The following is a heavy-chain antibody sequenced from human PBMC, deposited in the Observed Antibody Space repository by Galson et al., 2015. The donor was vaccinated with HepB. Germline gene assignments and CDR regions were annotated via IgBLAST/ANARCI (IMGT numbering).Heavy chain of an antibody. CDR2: ISYDGSNK. V-gene: IGHV3-30-3*01. Sequence: SLRLSCAASGFTFSSYAMHWVRQAPGKGLEWVAVISYDGSNKYYADSVKGRFTISRDNSKNTLYLQMNSLRAEDTAVYYCARGAGGRGASRYYYGMDVWGQGTTVTVSS. D-gene: IGHD3-10*01. J-gene: IGHJ6*02. CDR3: ARGAGGRGASRYYYGMDV. CDR1: GFTFSSYA.